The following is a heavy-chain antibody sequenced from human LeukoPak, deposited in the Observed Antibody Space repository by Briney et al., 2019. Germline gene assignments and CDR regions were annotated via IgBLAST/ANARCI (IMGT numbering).Heavy chain of an antibody. D-gene: IGHD2-2*01. Sequence: SETLSLTCAVYGGSFSGYYWSWIRQPPGKGLEWIGEINHSGSTNYNPSLKSRVTMSVDTSKNQFSLKLSSVTAADTAVYYCAREGGEYCSSTSCYTWGQGTMVTVSS. J-gene: IGHJ3*01. CDR1: GGSFSGYY. CDR2: INHSGST. V-gene: IGHV4-34*01. CDR3: AREGGEYCSSTSCYT.